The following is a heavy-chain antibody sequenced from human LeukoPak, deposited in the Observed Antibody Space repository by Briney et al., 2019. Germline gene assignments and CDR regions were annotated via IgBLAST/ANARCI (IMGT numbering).Heavy chain of an antibody. J-gene: IGHJ4*02. D-gene: IGHD3-3*01. V-gene: IGHV4-39*01. CDR1: GGSISSSSYY. Sequence: SETLSLTCTVSGGSISSSSYYWGWIRQPPGKGLEWIGSIYYSGSTYYNPSLKSRVTISVDTSKNQFSLKLSSVTAADTAVYYCARQSYDFWSGYYTVPYNWGQGTLVTVSS. CDR2: IYYSGST. CDR3: ARQSYDFWSGYYTVPYN.